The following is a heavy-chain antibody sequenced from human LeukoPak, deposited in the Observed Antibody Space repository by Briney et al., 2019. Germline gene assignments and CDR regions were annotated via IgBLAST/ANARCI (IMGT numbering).Heavy chain of an antibody. V-gene: IGHV3-11*01. CDR3: ARATTVTTWLDV. J-gene: IGHJ6*04. Sequence: GGSLRLSCAASGFTFSDYNMRWIRQAPGKGLEWVSSISRSGSTKYYADSVKGRFTISRDNAKNSLFLQMNSLRAEDTAVYYCARATTVTTWLDVWGKGTTVTISS. CDR2: ISRSGSTK. D-gene: IGHD4-17*01. CDR1: GFTFSDYN.